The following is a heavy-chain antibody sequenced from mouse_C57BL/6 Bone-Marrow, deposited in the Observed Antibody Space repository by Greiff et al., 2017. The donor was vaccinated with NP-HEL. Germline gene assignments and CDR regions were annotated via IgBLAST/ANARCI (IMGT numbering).Heavy chain of an antibody. CDR1: GYTFTSYW. Sequence: QVQLQQPGADLVKPGASVTLSCKASGYTFTSYWMHWVKQRPGRGLEWIGRIDPNSGGTKFNEKFKTKATLTVDKPSSTAYMQLSSLTSEDSAVYYCARYYYGSRGWYVEVWGTGTTVTVSA. J-gene: IGHJ1*03. D-gene: IGHD1-1*01. CDR2: IDPNSGGT. V-gene: IGHV1-72*01. CDR3: ARYYYGSRGWYVEV.